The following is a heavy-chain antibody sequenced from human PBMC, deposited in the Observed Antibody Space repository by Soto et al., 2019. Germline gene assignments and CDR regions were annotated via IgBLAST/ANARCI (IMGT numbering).Heavy chain of an antibody. CDR2: IYYSGST. CDR3: ARDADSAAGWFDP. J-gene: IGHJ5*02. CDR1: GGSISSYY. V-gene: IGHV4-59*01. Sequence: SETLSLTCTVSGGSISSYYWSWIRQPPGKGLEWIGYIYYSGSTNYNPSLKSRVTISVDTSKNQFSLKLSSVTAADTAVYYCARDADSAAGWFDPWGQGTLVTVSS. D-gene: IGHD6-13*01.